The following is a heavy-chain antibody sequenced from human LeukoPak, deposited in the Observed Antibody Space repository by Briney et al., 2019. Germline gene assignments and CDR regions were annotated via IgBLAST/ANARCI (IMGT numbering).Heavy chain of an antibody. D-gene: IGHD3-3*01. CDR3: ARRTEWPYYYSMDV. Sequence: SQTLSLTCTVSGGSISSGSYYWSWIRQPAGKVLEWIGRIYTSGSTNYNPSLKSRVTISVDTSKNQFSLKLSSVTAADTAVYYCARRTEWPYYYSMDVWGQGTTVTVSS. V-gene: IGHV4-61*02. J-gene: IGHJ6*02. CDR1: GGSISSGSYY. CDR2: IYTSGST.